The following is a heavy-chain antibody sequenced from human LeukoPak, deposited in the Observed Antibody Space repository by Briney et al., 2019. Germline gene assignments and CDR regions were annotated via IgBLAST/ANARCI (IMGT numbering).Heavy chain of an antibody. J-gene: IGHJ4*02. V-gene: IGHV4-34*01. CDR1: GGSFSGYY. Sequence: SETLSLTCAVYGGSFSGYYWSWIRQPPGKGLEWIGEINHSGSTNYNPSLKSRVTISVDTSKNQFSLKLSSVTAADTAVYYCARVSWFQPHLDYWGQGTLVTVSS. D-gene: IGHD3-10*01. CDR3: ARVSWFQPHLDY. CDR2: INHSGST.